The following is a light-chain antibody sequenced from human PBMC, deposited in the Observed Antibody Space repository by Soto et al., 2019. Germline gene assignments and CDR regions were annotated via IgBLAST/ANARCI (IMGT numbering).Light chain of an antibody. CDR3: QSYDSRLSGYV. J-gene: IGLJ1*01. V-gene: IGLV1-40*01. CDR2: GKS. CDR1: SPNFGAGYD. Sequence: QSVLTQPSSVSGAPGQRVTISCTGSSPNFGAGYDVHWYQQVPGTAPKLLIYGKSNRPSGVPDRFSGSKSGTSASLAITGLQAEDEADYYCQSYDSRLSGYVFGTGTKVTVL.